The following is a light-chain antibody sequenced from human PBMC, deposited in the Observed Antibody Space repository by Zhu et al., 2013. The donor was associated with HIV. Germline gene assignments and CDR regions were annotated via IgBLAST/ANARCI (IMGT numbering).Light chain of an antibody. Sequence: AIQLTQSPSSLSASVGDRVTITCRASQDIRNAVAWYQQKPGKPPNLLIYDASTLQSGVPSTFSGSGFGTDFTLTISSLQPEDFATYYCQQLNSYPLTFGAGTKVEIK. V-gene: IGKV1-13*02. CDR1: QDIRNA. J-gene: IGKJ4*01. CDR3: QQLNSYPLT. CDR2: DAS.